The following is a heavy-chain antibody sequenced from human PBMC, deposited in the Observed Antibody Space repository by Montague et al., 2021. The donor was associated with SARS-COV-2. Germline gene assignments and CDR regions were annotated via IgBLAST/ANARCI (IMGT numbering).Heavy chain of an antibody. Sequence: PALVKPTQTLTLTCTFSGFSLGTSGMCVSWIRQPPGKALEWLALXDWDDDKYYSTSLKTRLTISKDTSKNQVVLTMTNMDPVDTATYYCARMVTIFSLGGYYYYGMDVWGQGTTVTVSS. CDR2: XDWDDDK. J-gene: IGHJ6*02. V-gene: IGHV2-70*01. D-gene: IGHD3-9*01. CDR3: ARMVTIFSLGGYYYYGMDV. CDR1: GFSLGTSGMC.